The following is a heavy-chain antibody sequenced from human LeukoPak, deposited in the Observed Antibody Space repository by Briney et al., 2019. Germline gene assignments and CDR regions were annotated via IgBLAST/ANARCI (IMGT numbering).Heavy chain of an antibody. D-gene: IGHD6-13*01. CDR1: GFTFRDYW. CDR2: VKQDGTEK. V-gene: IGHV3-7*01. Sequence: GGSLRLSCEAYGFTFRDYWVTWVRQAPGKGLEWVANVKQDGTEKSYVDSVKRRFTISRDNGKNSLDLQMNSRRGEDTAIYYCARAGGTSWADYWGQGTLVTVSS. CDR3: ARAGGTSWADY. J-gene: IGHJ4*02.